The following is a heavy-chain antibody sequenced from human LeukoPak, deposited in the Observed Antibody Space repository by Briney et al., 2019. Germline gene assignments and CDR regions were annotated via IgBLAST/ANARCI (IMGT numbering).Heavy chain of an antibody. V-gene: IGHV1-46*01. CDR3: ARSLLLTLFDI. Sequence: ASVKVSCKASGYTFTSYYMHWVRQAPGQGREWMGIINPSGGSTSYAQKFQGRVTITRDMSTSTVYMELSSLRSEDTAVYYCARSLLLTLFDIWGQGTMVTVSS. J-gene: IGHJ3*02. CDR1: GYTFTSYY. CDR2: INPSGGST. D-gene: IGHD2-21*02.